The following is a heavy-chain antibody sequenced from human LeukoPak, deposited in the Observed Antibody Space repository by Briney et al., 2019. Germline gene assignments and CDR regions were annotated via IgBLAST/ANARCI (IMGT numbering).Heavy chain of an antibody. Sequence: GRSLRHSCAASGFTFSSYGMHWVGQAPGKGLEWVAVISYDGSNKYYADSVKGRFTISRDNSKNTLYLQMNSLRAEDTAVYYCAKDTTTVTASYWGQGTLVTVSS. V-gene: IGHV3-30*18. CDR2: ISYDGSNK. CDR1: GFTFSSYG. D-gene: IGHD4-17*01. J-gene: IGHJ4*02. CDR3: AKDTTTVTASY.